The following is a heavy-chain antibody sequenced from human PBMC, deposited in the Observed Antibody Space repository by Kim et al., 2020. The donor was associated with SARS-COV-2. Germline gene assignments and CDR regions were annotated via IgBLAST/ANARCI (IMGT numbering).Heavy chain of an antibody. CDR2: INAGNGNT. J-gene: IGHJ4*02. CDR3: ARPYYYDSSGQYEGFDY. V-gene: IGHV1-3*01. Sequence: ASVKVSCKASGYTFTSYAMHWVRQAPGQRLEWMGWINAGNGNTKYSQKFQGRVTITRDTSASTAYMELSSLRSEDTAVYYCARPYYYDSSGQYEGFDYWGQGTLVTVSS. D-gene: IGHD3-22*01. CDR1: GYTFTSYA.